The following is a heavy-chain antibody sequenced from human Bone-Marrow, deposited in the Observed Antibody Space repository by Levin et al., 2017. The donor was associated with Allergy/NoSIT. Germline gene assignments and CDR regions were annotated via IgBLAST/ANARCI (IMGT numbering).Heavy chain of an antibody. CDR1: GFTFSRYW. J-gene: IGHJ6*02. CDR3: ARDIGYEATFYGLDV. Sequence: GGSLRLSCAVSGFTFSRYWMHWVRQAPGKGLEWVAVIWYSGSHQYYADSVKGRFTISRDSSKNTLFLQMNNLTVEDTAVYFCARDIGYEATFYGLDVWGQGTTVTVSS. V-gene: IGHV3-33*08. D-gene: IGHD5-12*01. CDR2: IWYSGSHQ.